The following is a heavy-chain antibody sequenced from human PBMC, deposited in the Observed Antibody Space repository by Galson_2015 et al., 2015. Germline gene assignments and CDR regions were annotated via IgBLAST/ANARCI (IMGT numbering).Heavy chain of an antibody. CDR2: IAYDGNDK. V-gene: IGHV3-30*18. CDR1: GFTFSRTG. J-gene: IGHJ4*02. Sequence: SLRLSCAASGFTFSRTGMHWVRQAPGKGLEWVAHIAYDGNDKFYADSVRGRFDVSRDDSNNTLFLQMNSQRPEDTAIYYCAKWGAMVRGVDVWGQGTLVTVSS. CDR3: AKWGAMVRGVDV. D-gene: IGHD3-10*01.